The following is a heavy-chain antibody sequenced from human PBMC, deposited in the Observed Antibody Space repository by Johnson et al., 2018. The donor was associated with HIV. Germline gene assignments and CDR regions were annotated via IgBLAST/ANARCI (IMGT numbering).Heavy chain of an antibody. V-gene: IGHV3-30*02. CDR1: GFTFSNYG. CDR3: MTDILTGYYNPDGFDI. Sequence: QVQLVESGGGVVQPGGSLRLSCAASGFTFSNYGMYWVRQAQGKGLEWVAFIRYDESNEYYADSVKGRFTISRDNSKNTLYLQMSGLRVEDTAVYYCMTDILTGYYNPDGFDIWGQGTMVTVS. D-gene: IGHD3-9*01. J-gene: IGHJ3*02. CDR2: IRYDESNE.